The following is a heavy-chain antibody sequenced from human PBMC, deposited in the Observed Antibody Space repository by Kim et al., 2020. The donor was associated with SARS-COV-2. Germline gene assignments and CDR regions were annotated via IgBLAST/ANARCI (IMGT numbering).Heavy chain of an antibody. CDR1: GFTFSTLW. J-gene: IGHJ4*02. Sequence: GGSLRLSCAASGFTFSTLWMTWVRQAPGKGLELVANIKQDGSEKYYVDSVRGRFTISRDNAKNSLFVQMNSLRAEDTALYYCVTGRRLAVWGQGTLVTVS. CDR3: VTGRRLAV. CDR2: IKQDGSEK. V-gene: IGHV3-7*01.